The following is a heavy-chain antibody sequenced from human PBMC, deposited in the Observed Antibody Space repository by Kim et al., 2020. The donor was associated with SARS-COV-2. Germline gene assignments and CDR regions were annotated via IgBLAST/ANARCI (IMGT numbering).Heavy chain of an antibody. Sequence: SETLSLTCTVSGGSISSGGYYWSWIRQHPGKGLEWIGYIYYSGSTYYNPSLKSRVTISVDTSKNQFSLKLSSVTAADTAVYYCARAPHYDILTGYYSVDNGFDYWGQGTLVTVSS. CDR2: IYYSGST. J-gene: IGHJ4*02. CDR1: GGSISSGGYY. D-gene: IGHD3-9*01. V-gene: IGHV4-31*03. CDR3: ARAPHYDILTGYYSVDNGFDY.